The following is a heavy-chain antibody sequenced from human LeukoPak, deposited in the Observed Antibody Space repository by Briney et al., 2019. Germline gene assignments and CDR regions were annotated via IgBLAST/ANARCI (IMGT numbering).Heavy chain of an antibody. J-gene: IGHJ4*02. V-gene: IGHV3-21*01. CDR3: ARDGGGIVVVPEYYFDY. D-gene: IGHD2-2*01. CDR1: GFTFSSYS. CDR2: ISSSSSYI. Sequence: GGSLRLSCAASGFTFSSYSMNWVRQAPGKGLEWVSSISSSSSYIYYADSVKGRFTISRGNAKNSLYLQMNSLRPEDTAVYYCARDGGGIVVVPEYYFDYWGQGTLVTVSS.